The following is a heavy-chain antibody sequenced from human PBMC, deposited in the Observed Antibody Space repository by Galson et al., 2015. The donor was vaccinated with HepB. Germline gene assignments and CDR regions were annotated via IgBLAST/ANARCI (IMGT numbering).Heavy chain of an antibody. CDR3: ARAGKTIFGVVRLSGYMGV. D-gene: IGHD3-3*01. V-gene: IGHV4-30-2*01. CDR2: IYHSGST. CDR1: GGSISSGGYS. J-gene: IGHJ6*03. Sequence: QLQLQESGSGLVKPSQTLSLTCAVSGGSISSGGYSWSWIRQPPGKGLEWIGYIYHSGSTYYNPSLKSRVTISVDRSKNQFSLKLSSVTAADTAVYYCARAGKTIFGVVRLSGYMGVWGKGTTVTVSS.